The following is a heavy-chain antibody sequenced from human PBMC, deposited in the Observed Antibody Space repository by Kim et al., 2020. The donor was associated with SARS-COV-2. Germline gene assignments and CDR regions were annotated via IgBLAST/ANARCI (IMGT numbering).Heavy chain of an antibody. J-gene: IGHJ4*02. D-gene: IGHD2-21*02. CDR1: GFTFSNYA. V-gene: IGHV3-23*01. CDR3: AKHGAGDRSTPNY. Sequence: GGSLRLSCAASGFTFSNYAMSWVRQAPGKGLEWVSAISGSGGSTYYAHSAKGRFTISRDNSKNTLYLQMNSLRAEVTAVYYCAKHGAGDRSTPNYWGQGTLVTVSS. CDR2: ISGSGGST.